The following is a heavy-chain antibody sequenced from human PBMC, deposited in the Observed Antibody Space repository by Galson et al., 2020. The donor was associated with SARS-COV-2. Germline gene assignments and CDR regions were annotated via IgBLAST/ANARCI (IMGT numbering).Heavy chain of an antibody. J-gene: IGHJ4*02. CDR1: GYTFPNYG. V-gene: IGHV1-18*01. CDR2: INTFSGHT. Sequence: GESLKISCTASGYTFPNYGISWVRQAPGQGLEWMGWINTFSGHTNYAQNVEGRVTMTADTSTRTAYMELRSLRSDDTAVYYCARAPTHYDFWSGFCVWGRGPLVNVSS. D-gene: IGHD3-3*01. CDR3: ARAPTHYDFWSGFCV.